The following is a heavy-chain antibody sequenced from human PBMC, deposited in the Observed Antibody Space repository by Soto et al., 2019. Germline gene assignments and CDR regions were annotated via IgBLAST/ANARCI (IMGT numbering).Heavy chain of an antibody. CDR1: GGSISSYY. CDR3: ARELLGDYYFDY. V-gene: IGHV4-59*01. CDR2: IYYSGST. D-gene: IGHD4-17*01. J-gene: IGHJ4*02. Sequence: SETLSLTCTVSGGSISSYYWSWIRQPPGKGLEWIGYIYYSGSTNYNPSLKSRVTISVDTSKNQFSLKLSSVTAADTAVYYCARELLGDYYFDYWGQGTLVTVSS.